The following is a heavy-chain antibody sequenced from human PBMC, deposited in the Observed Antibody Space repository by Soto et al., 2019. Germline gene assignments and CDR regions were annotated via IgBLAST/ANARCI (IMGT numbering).Heavy chain of an antibody. V-gene: IGHV4-30-4*08. Sequence: SETLSLTCTVSGGSISSGAYYWNWIRQHPGKGLEWIGYIYYSGSTYYNPSRKSRVTISVDTSKNQCSLKLSSVTAADTAVYSCARVPGPWGQGTLVTVSS. J-gene: IGHJ5*02. CDR1: GGSISSGAYY. CDR2: IYYSGST. CDR3: ARVPGP.